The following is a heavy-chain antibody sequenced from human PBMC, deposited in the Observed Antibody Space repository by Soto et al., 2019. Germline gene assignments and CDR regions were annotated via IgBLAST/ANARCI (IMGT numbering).Heavy chain of an antibody. CDR1: GASISSDNYY. J-gene: IGHJ6*02. CDR2: IYYSGNT. D-gene: IGHD6-13*01. Sequence: LSLTCSVSGASISSDNYYWGWIRQTPGKGLEWIGSIYYSGNTYYNPSLKSRLTISVDTSKKQFSLKLTSVTAADTAVYYCARYSSNWFQTEGMDVWGQGTTVTVSS. CDR3: ARYSSNWFQTEGMDV. V-gene: IGHV4-39*07.